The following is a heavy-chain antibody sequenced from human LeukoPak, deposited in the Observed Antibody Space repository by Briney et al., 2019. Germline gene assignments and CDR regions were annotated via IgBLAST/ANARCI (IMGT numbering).Heavy chain of an antibody. Sequence: PGGSLRLSCAASGFTFSSYWMTWVRQAPGKGLEWVANIKQDGSVKYYVDSVKGRFTISGDNAKDSLYLQMNSLRAEDTAIYNCARIGYSSSSLDFWGRGTLVTVSS. V-gene: IGHV3-7*03. CDR1: GFTFSSYW. CDR3: ARIGYSSSSLDF. D-gene: IGHD6-6*01. CDR2: IKQDGSVK. J-gene: IGHJ4*02.